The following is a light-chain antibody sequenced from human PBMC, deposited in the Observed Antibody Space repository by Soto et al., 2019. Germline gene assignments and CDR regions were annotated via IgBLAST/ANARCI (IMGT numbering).Light chain of an antibody. Sequence: QSVLTQPPSVSGAPGQRVSIFCSGSSSNIRADYHVHWYQQFPGTAPRLLIYGDTNRPSGVPGRFSGSKSDTSASLVITGLQAEDEADYYCQSYDTSLRSYVFGAGTKVTVL. CDR3: QSYDTSLRSYV. V-gene: IGLV1-40*01. J-gene: IGLJ1*01. CDR2: GDT. CDR1: SSNIRADYH.